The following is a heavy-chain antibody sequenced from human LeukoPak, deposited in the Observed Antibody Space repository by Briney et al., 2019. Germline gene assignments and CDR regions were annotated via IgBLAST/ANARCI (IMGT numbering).Heavy chain of an antibody. J-gene: IGHJ4*02. Sequence: GRSLRLSCAASGFTFDDYAMHWVRQAPGKGLEWVAGISWNSGSICYADSVKGRFTISRDNAKNSLYLQMNSLRAEDTAVYYCATDEGQYSSSTSCYSMFFFDYWGQGTLVTVSS. CDR3: ATDEGQYSSSTSCYSMFFFDY. V-gene: IGHV3-9*01. CDR1: GFTFDDYA. D-gene: IGHD2-2*02. CDR2: ISWNSGSI.